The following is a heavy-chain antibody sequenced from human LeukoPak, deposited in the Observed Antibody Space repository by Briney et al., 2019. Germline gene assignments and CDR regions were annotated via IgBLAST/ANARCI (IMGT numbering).Heavy chain of an antibody. D-gene: IGHD2-15*01. Sequence: PSETLSLTCTVSGGSISSDSYYWAWVRQPPGKGLEWIGEIYHSGSTNYNPSLKSRVTISVDKSKNQFSLKLSSVTAADTAVYYCARDWYCSGGSCSYYYYYYGMDVWGQGTTVTVSS. V-gene: IGHV4-39*07. CDR2: IYHSGST. CDR3: ARDWYCSGGSCSYYYYYYGMDV. CDR1: GGSISSDSYY. J-gene: IGHJ6*02.